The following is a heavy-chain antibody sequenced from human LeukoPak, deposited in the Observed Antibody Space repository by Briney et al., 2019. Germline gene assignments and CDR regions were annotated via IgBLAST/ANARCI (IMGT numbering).Heavy chain of an antibody. Sequence: GGSLRLSCTASGFAFNSYFMTWVRQAPGKGLEWVSAISGSGGSTYYADSVKGRFTISRDNSKNTLYLQMNSLRAEDAAVYYCAKAATRDYYDSSGCFDYWGQGTLVTVSS. CDR1: GFAFNSYF. CDR2: ISGSGGST. V-gene: IGHV3-23*01. CDR3: AKAATRDYYDSSGCFDY. D-gene: IGHD3-22*01. J-gene: IGHJ4*02.